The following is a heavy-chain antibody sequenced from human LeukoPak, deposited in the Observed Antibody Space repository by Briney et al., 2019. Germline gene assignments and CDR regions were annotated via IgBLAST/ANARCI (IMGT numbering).Heavy chain of an antibody. V-gene: IGHV3-43*02. CDR2: ISGDGGST. CDR3: AKDWDYYGSGRIDY. Sequence: PGGSLRLSCAASGFTFDDYAMHWVRQAPGKGLEWVSLISGDGGSTYYADSVKGRFTISRDNSKNSLYLQMNSLRTEDAALYYCAKDWDYYGSGRIDYWGQGTLVTVSS. CDR1: GFTFDDYA. J-gene: IGHJ4*02. D-gene: IGHD3-10*01.